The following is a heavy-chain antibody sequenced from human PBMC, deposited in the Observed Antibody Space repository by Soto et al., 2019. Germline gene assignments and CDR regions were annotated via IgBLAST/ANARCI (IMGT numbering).Heavy chain of an antibody. Sequence: ASVKVSCKASGYTFTSYGISWVRQAPGQGLEWMGWISAYNGNTNYAQKLQARVTMTTDTSTSTAYMERMSLRSDDTAVYYCASTDRIAAAGTRYYFDYWGQGTLVTVSS. CDR3: ASTDRIAAAGTRYYFDY. J-gene: IGHJ4*02. CDR1: GYTFTSYG. CDR2: ISAYNGNT. V-gene: IGHV1-18*01. D-gene: IGHD6-13*01.